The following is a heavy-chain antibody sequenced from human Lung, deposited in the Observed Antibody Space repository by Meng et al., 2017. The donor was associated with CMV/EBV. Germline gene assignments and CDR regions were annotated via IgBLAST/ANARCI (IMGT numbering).Heavy chain of an antibody. Sequence: GGSLRLXXAASGFTFSSYEMNWVRQAPGKGLEWVSYISSSGSTIYYADSVKGRFTISRDNAKNSLYLQMNSLRAEDTAVYYCARDRTVTTSHYYYYYGMDVWGQGTXVTVSS. D-gene: IGHD4-11*01. CDR3: ARDRTVTTSHYYYYYGMDV. J-gene: IGHJ6*02. CDR1: GFTFSSYE. V-gene: IGHV3-48*03. CDR2: ISSSGSTI.